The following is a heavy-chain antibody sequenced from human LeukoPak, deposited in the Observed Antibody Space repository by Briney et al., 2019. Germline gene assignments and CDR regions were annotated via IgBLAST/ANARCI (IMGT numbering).Heavy chain of an antibody. CDR1: GFTFSRYA. J-gene: IGHJ4*02. D-gene: IGHD2-8*02. CDR2: IGGSGGTT. V-gene: IGHV3-23*01. CDR3: ATYRQVLLPFES. Sequence: QPGGSLRLSCAASGFTFSRYAMSWVRQAPGKGLEWVSSIGGSGGTTYYADSVQGRFTISRDNSKNTLYLQMNSPRAEDTAIYYCATYRQVLLPFESWGQGTLVTVSS.